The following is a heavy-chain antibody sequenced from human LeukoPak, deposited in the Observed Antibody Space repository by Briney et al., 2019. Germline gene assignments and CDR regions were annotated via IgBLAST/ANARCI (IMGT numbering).Heavy chain of an antibody. CDR2: IYYSGST. D-gene: IGHD6-13*01. Sequence: SETLSLTCTVSGGSISSYYWSWIRQPPGKGLEWIGYIYYSGSTNYNPSLKSRVTISVDTSKNQFSLKLSSVTAADTAVYYCAGRYSSSFDYWGQGTLVTVSS. CDR3: AGRYSSSFDY. V-gene: IGHV4-59*01. CDR1: GGSISSYY. J-gene: IGHJ4*02.